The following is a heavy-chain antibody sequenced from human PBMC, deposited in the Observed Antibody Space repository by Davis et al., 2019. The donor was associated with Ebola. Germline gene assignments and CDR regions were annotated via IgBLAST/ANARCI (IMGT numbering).Heavy chain of an antibody. J-gene: IGHJ6*02. CDR3: ARATGQQLAYGLDV. D-gene: IGHD6-13*01. V-gene: IGHV3-48*03. CDR1: GFTFSSYE. CDR2: ISSSGSTT. Sequence: GGSLRLSCAASGFTFSSYEMNWVRQAPGKGLDWVSKISSSGSTTDYADSVKGRFTISRDNAKNSLYLQMNSLRAEDTAVYYCARATGQQLAYGLDVRGQGTTVTVSS.